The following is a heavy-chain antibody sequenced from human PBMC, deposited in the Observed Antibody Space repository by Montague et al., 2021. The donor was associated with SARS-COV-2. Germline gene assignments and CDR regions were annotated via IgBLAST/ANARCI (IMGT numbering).Heavy chain of an antibody. J-gene: IGHJ6*02. CDR2: IRAGGGST. D-gene: IGHD2-15*01. CDR1: GFIFSRSA. CDR3: AKDLSVSWWGGSYYYGMDV. Sequence: SLRLSCAASGFIFSRSAMSWVRQAPGKGLEWVSVIRAGGGSTYYADSVKGRFTVSRDNSRNTLYLQMNSLRVEDTAIYYCAKDLSVSWWGGSYYYGMDVWGQGTTVTVSS. V-gene: IGHV3-23*01.